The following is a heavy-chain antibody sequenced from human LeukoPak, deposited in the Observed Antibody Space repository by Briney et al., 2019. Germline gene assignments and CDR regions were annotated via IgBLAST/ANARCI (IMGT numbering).Heavy chain of an antibody. V-gene: IGHV1-69*05. CDR1: GGSFSNYA. Sequence: SVKVSCKASGGSFSNYAISWVRQAPGQGLEWMGGIIPLFGSPTYAQKFQGRVTITTDESTTTTYMELSSLRSDDTAVFYCARGERHIPIYYWGQGTLVTVSS. CDR3: ARGERHIPIYY. J-gene: IGHJ4*02. D-gene: IGHD2-21*01. CDR2: IIPLFGSP.